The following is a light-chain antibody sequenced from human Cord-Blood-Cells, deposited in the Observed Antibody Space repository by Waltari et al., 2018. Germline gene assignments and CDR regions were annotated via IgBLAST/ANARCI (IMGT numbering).Light chain of an antibody. V-gene: IGKV3-11*01. J-gene: IGKJ2*01. CDR3: QQRSNWPPYT. Sequence: EIVFTQSPATLSLSPGDRATLSCRASQSVSRHLAWYQQKPGQAPRLLIYDASNRATGIPARFSGSGSGTDFTLTISSLEPEDFAVYYCQQRSNWPPYTFGPGTKLEIK. CDR1: QSVSRH. CDR2: DAS.